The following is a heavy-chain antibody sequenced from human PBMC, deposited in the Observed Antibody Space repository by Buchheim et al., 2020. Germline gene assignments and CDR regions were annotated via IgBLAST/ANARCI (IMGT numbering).Heavy chain of an antibody. V-gene: IGHV5-10-1*03. CDR3: ARLQGGVVIMDYYGMDV. J-gene: IGHJ6*02. D-gene: IGHD3-3*01. Sequence: EVQLVQSGAEVKKPGESLRISCKGSGYSFTSYWISWVRQMPGKGLEWMGRIDPSDSYTNYSPSLQGHVTISADKSISTAYPQWSSLKASDTAMYYCARLQGGVVIMDYYGMDVWGQGTT. CDR1: GYSFTSYW. CDR2: IDPSDSYT.